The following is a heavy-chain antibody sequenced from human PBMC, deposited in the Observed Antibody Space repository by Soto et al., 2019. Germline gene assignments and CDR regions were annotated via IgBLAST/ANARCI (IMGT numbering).Heavy chain of an antibody. J-gene: IGHJ3*02. CDR2: IIPMLGTR. Sequence: QVLLVQSGAEVKKPGSSVKVSCKDSGGTFSTYSLFWVRQAPGQGLEWMGRIIPMLGTRNYAQRFQDRVTITADKTTATAHMELSSLRSEDTALYYCTVGSWSGEVFDIWGQGTMVTVSS. V-gene: IGHV1-69*08. CDR1: GGTFSTYS. D-gene: IGHD2-21*01. CDR3: TVGSWSGEVFDI.